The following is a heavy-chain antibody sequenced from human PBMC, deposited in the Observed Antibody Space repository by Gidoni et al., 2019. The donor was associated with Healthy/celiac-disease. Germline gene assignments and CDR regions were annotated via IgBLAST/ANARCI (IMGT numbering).Heavy chain of an antibody. J-gene: IGHJ6*02. CDR3: TRARITMVRGVNYYYDMDV. D-gene: IGHD3-10*01. V-gene: IGHV1-69*02. Sequence: QVQLVQSGPEVKKLGSSLKVSCKASGGTFSTYTSSWVRQAPGQGLEWMARIILILGIANYAQKFQGRVTITANKSTSTAYMELSSLRSEDTAVYYCTRARITMVRGVNYYYDMDVWGQGTTVTVSS. CDR2: IILILGIA. CDR1: GGTFSTYT.